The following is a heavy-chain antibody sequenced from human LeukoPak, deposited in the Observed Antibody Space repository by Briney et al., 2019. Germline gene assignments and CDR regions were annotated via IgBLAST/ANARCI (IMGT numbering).Heavy chain of an antibody. D-gene: IGHD3-3*01. CDR2: ISYDGSNK. V-gene: IGHV3-30*03. CDR3: ARGGTIFGLINYYYMDV. CDR1: GFTFSSYG. Sequence: GRSLRLSCAASGFTFSSYGMHWVRQAPGKGLEWVAVISYDGSNKYYADSVKGRFTISRDNSKNTLYLQMNSLRAEDTAVYYCARGGTIFGLINYYYMDVWGKGTTVTVSS. J-gene: IGHJ6*03.